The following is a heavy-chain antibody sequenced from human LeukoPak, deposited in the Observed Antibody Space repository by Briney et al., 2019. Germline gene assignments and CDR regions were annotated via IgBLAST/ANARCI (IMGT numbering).Heavy chain of an antibody. Sequence: ASVKVSCKASGYTFTSYGISWVRQAPGQGLEWMGGIIPIFGTANYAQKFQGRVTITAVESTSTAYMELSSLRSEDTAVYYCARDYYGSGSYFKREDSFDYWGQGTLVTVSS. CDR2: IIPIFGTA. V-gene: IGHV1-69*13. CDR3: ARDYYGSGSYFKREDSFDY. D-gene: IGHD3-10*01. J-gene: IGHJ4*02. CDR1: GYTFTSYG.